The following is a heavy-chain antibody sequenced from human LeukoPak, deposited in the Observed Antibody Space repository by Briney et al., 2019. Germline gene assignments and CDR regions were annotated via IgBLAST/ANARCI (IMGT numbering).Heavy chain of an antibody. J-gene: IGHJ4*02. CDR2: INHRGST. V-gene: IGHV4-34*01. CDR3: ASTSAMVYFDY. Sequence: LSETLSHTCAVYGGSFSGYHWSWIRQPPGKGLEWIGEINHRGSTNYNPSLKSRVTISVDTSKNQFSLKLSSVTAADTAVYYCASTSAMVYFDYWGQGTLVTVSS. CDR1: GGSFSGYH. D-gene: IGHD5-18*01.